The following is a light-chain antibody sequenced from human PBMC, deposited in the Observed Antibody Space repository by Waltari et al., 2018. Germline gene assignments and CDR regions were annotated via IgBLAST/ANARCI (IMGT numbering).Light chain of an antibody. Sequence: EIVMKQSPATPSVSPGVRATLSCRASQGVSSSLALYQERPGQAPRLLIYGASTRAKGIPGRISGSGSGAEFTLTISSLQSEDSAVYYCQQYNAWPRTFGQGTKLEVK. CDR1: QGVSSS. CDR2: GAS. V-gene: IGKV3-15*01. CDR3: QQYNAWPRT. J-gene: IGKJ1*01.